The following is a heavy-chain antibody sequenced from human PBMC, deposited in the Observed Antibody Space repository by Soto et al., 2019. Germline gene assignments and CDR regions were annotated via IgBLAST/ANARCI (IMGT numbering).Heavy chain of an antibody. CDR2: IYSGGST. CDR1: GFTVSSNY. D-gene: IGHD2-8*01. J-gene: IGHJ3*02. V-gene: IGHV3-53*04. Sequence: GGSLRLSCAASGFTVSSNYMSWVRQAPGKGLEWVSVIYSGGSTYYADSVKGRFTISRHNSKNTLYLQMNSLRAEDMAVYYCARANPYCTNGVCYSNDAFDIWGQGTMVTVSS. CDR3: ARANPYCTNGVCYSNDAFDI.